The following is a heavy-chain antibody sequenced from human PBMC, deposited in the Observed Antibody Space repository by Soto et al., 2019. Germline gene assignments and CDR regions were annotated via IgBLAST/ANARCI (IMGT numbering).Heavy chain of an antibody. CDR2: IIPIFGTA. Sequence: QVQLVQSGAEVKKPGSSVNVSCKASGGTFSSYAISWVRQAPGQGLEWMGGIIPIFGTANYAQKIQGRVTITADKSTSTADMELSSQRSEDTAVYYWARDGYSSSYYYGMDVWGQGTTVTVSS. D-gene: IGHD6-6*01. J-gene: IGHJ6*02. CDR3: ARDGYSSSYYYGMDV. V-gene: IGHV1-69*06. CDR1: GGTFSSYA.